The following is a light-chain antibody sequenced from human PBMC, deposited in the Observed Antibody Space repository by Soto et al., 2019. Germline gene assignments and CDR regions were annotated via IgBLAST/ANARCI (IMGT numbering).Light chain of an antibody. J-gene: IGLJ1*01. V-gene: IGLV2-14*01. CDR1: SSDIGAYKY. CDR2: EVR. CDR3: SSYTNINTRACV. Sequence: QSALTQPASVSGSPGQSITISCTGTSSDIGAYKYVSWYQVHPGKAPKVLIYEVRSRPSEVSDRFSGSKSGNTASLTISGLQAEDEAEYYCSSYTNINTRACVFGTGTKLTVL.